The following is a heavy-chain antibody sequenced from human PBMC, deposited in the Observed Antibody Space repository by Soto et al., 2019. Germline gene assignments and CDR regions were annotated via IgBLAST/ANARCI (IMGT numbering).Heavy chain of an antibody. Sequence: SETLSLTCAVSGGSISGSYYYWVWLRQSPGRGPEWIGSVFYTGFTSYNPSLESRVSVSVDTSKNQFSLKVSAVTAADTAVYYCASSQKGYNWNYFDHWGQGALVTVSS. V-gene: IGHV4-39*01. CDR3: ASSQKGYNWNYFDH. CDR1: GGSISGSYYY. J-gene: IGHJ4*02. CDR2: VFYTGFT. D-gene: IGHD1-20*01.